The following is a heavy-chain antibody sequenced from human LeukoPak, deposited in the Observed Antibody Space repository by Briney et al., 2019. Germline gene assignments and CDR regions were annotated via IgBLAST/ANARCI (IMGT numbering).Heavy chain of an antibody. CDR3: ARVVPDDKGGKDAFDI. V-gene: IGHV1-46*01. CDR1: GYTFTSYY. J-gene: IGHJ3*02. Sequence: AASVTVSCKASGYTFTSYYMHWVRQAPGQGLEWMGIINPSGGSTSYAQKFQGRVTMTRDISTSTVYMELSSLRSEDTAVYYCARVVPDDKGGKDAFDIWGQGTMVTVCS. CDR2: INPSGGST. D-gene: IGHD2-2*01.